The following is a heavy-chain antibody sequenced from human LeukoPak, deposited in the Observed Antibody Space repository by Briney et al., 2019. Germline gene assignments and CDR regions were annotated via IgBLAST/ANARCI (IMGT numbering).Heavy chain of an antibody. J-gene: IGHJ6*02. D-gene: IGHD6-13*01. CDR2: ISYDGSNK. Sequence: GGSLRLSCAASGFTFSSYGMHWVRQAPGKGLEWVAVISYDGSNKYYADSVKGRFTISRDNSKNTLYLQMNSLRAEDTAVYYCAKGGGSWYAVFYYYGMDVWGQGTTVTVSS. CDR3: AKGGGSWYAVFYYYGMDV. CDR1: GFTFSSYG. V-gene: IGHV3-30*18.